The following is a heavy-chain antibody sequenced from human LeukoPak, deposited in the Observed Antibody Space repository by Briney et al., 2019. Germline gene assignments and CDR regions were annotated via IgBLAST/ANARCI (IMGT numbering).Heavy chain of an antibody. V-gene: IGHV4-31*03. J-gene: IGHJ4*02. CDR1: GVSISSGGYY. CDR3: ASHQRGHLDY. CDR2: IYYSGST. Sequence: SQTLSLTCTVSGVSISSGGYYWSWIRQHPGKGLEWIGYIYYSGSTYYNPSLESRVDISVDTSKNQFSLKLSSVTAADTAVYYCASHQRGHLDYWGQGTLVTVSS. D-gene: IGHD2-2*01.